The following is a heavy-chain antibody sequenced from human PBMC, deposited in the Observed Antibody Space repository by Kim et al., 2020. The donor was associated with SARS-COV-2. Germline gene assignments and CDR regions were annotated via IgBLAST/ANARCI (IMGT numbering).Heavy chain of an antibody. J-gene: IGHJ6*03. CDR2: INSYSGNT. Sequence: ASVKVSCKASGFPFTSYIISWLRQAPGQRLEWMGWINSYSGNTKYAHNLQGRVTMTTDTSTATAYMELRRLSSDDTAIYFCARGTTVTGSYYYMDVWGKGTRVTVSS. V-gene: IGHV1-18*01. D-gene: IGHD4-17*01. CDR3: ARGTTVTGSYYYMDV. CDR1: GFPFTSYI.